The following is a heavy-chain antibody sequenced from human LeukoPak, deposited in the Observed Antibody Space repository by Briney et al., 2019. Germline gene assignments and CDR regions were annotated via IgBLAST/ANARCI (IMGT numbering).Heavy chain of an antibody. CDR2: INAGNGNT. CDR3: ARVGDYGDSNFPFDY. D-gene: IGHD4-17*01. J-gene: IGHJ4*02. Sequence: VASVKVSCKASGYTFTSYAMHWVRQAPGQRLEWMGWINAGNGNTKYSQKFQGRVTITRDTSASTAYMELSSLRSEDTAVYYCARVGDYGDSNFPFDYWGQGTLVTVSS. V-gene: IGHV1-3*01. CDR1: GYTFTSYA.